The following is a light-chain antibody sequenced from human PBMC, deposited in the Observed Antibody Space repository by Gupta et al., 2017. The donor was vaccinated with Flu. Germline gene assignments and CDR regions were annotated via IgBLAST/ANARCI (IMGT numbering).Light chain of an antibody. V-gene: IGLV10-54*04. Sequence: QAGLTQPPSVSKGLGQTATLTCTGNSNNVGNQGAAWLQHRQGHPPKLLAYRDNRRPEGIPDRFSASRSGDTASLTISGLQSEDEADYYCSAWDNTRYIWMFGGRTQLTVL. CDR2: RDN. CDR1: SNNVGNQG. CDR3: SAWDNTRYIWM. J-gene: IGLJ3*02.